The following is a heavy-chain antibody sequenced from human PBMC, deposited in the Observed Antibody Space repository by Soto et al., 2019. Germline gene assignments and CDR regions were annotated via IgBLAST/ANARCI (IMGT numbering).Heavy chain of an antibody. J-gene: IGHJ4*02. CDR3: ARDVDWASDH. CDR1: GFSFTTYS. V-gene: IGHV3-48*01. Sequence: EVRLVESGGGLVQPGGSLRLSCAASGFSFTTYSMNWVRQGPGKGLEWLSYISVMSSAKDYADSVKGRFTISRDDAKNSLYLQMSSLRAEDTAVYYCARDVDWASDHWGQGTPVTVSS. D-gene: IGHD3-9*01. CDR2: ISVMSSAK.